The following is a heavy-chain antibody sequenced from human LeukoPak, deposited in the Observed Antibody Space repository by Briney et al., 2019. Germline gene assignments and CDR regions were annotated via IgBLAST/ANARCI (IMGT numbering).Heavy chain of an antibody. Sequence: SETLSLTCAVYGGSFSGYYWSWIRQPPGKGLEWIGEINHSGSTNYNPSLKSRVTISVDTSKNQFSLKLSSVTAADTAVYYCARHQGGSSLVDYWGQGTLVTVSS. D-gene: IGHD2-8*02. CDR3: ARHQGGSSLVDY. CDR2: INHSGST. V-gene: IGHV4-34*01. J-gene: IGHJ4*02. CDR1: GGSFSGYY.